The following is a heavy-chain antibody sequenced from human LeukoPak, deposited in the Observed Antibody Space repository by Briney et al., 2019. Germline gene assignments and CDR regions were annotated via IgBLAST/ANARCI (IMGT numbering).Heavy chain of an antibody. D-gene: IGHD1-1*01. Sequence: GGSLRLSCAASGFAFADYAMHWVRQIPGKGLECVAHIHADGGRTFYADSVKGRFTISRDNSKNTLYLQMNSLRAEDTAVYYCAREMLERYYYMDVWGKGTTVTVSS. CDR1: GFAFADYA. J-gene: IGHJ6*03. V-gene: IGHV3-20*04. CDR2: IHADGGRT. CDR3: AREMLERYYYMDV.